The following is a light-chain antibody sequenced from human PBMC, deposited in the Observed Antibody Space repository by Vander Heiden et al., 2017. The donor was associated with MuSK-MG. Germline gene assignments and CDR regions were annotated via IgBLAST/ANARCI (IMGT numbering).Light chain of an antibody. CDR2: DAS. CDR3: QQYDNLPLT. V-gene: IGKV1-33*01. Sequence: DIQMTQSPSSLAASVGDRVTITCQASQDISNYLNWYQQKPGKAPKFLIYDASNLETGVPSRFSGSGSGTDSTFTISSLQPEDIATYYCQQYDNLPLTFGGGTKVEIK. J-gene: IGKJ4*01. CDR1: QDISNY.